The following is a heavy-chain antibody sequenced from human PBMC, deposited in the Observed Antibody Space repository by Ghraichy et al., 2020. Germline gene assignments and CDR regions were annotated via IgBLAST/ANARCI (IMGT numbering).Heavy chain of an antibody. D-gene: IGHD2-21*01. CDR1: GFTFGSYS. V-gene: IGHV3-48*02. Sequence: GGSLRLSCVGSGFTFGSYSMNWVRQSPGKGLEWVSYITTSSSLISYADSVKGRFTISRDNAQNSLFLQMNSLRDEDTAVYYCARGSRVVRFYYYAALDVWGQGTTVTVSS. J-gene: IGHJ6*02. CDR2: ITTSSSLI. CDR3: ARGSRVVRFYYYAALDV.